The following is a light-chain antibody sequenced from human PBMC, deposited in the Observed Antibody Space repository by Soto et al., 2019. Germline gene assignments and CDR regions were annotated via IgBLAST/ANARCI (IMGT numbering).Light chain of an antibody. Sequence: EVVLTQSPGTLSLSPGERATLSCRASQSVSNNYFAWYQQKPGQAPRLLIFGSSDRATGIPDRFSGSGSGTDFTLTISRLEPEDFAVYYCHQYGSSPPYTFGQGTKLEI. CDR3: HQYGSSPPYT. J-gene: IGKJ2*01. CDR1: QSVSNNY. CDR2: GSS. V-gene: IGKV3-20*01.